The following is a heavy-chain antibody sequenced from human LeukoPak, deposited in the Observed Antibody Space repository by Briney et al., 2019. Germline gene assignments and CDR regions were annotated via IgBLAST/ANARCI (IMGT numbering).Heavy chain of an antibody. CDR1: GGTFSSYA. D-gene: IGHD4-17*01. J-gene: IGHJ4*02. V-gene: IGHV1-69*05. CDR3: AREEGGYGDYAY. CDR2: IIPIFGTA. Sequence: APVKVSCKASGGTFSSYAISWVRQAPGQGLEWMGGIIPIFGTANYAQKFQGRVTITTDESTSTAYMELSSLRSEDTAVYYCAREEGGYGDYAYWGQGTLVTVSS.